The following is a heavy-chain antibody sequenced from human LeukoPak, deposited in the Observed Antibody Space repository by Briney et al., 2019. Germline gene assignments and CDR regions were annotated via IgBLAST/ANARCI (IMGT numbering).Heavy chain of an antibody. CDR3: AKDRITMVRGALDY. J-gene: IGHJ4*02. V-gene: IGHV3-23*01. CDR1: GFTFNTYA. D-gene: IGHD3-10*01. Sequence: GGSLRLTCAASGFTFNTYAMNWVRQAPGKGLEWVSAISGNGGSTYYADSVKGRFTISRDNSKNTLYLQMNSLRAEDTAVYYCAKDRITMVRGALDYWGQGTLVTVSS. CDR2: ISGNGGST.